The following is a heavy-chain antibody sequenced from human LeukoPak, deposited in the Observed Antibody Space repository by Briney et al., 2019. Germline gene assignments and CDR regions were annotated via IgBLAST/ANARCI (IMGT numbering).Heavy chain of an antibody. CDR3: ARGDGYNYRY. V-gene: IGHV4-59*01. Sequence: SETLSLTRTVSGGSISSYYWSWIRQPPGKGLEWIGYIYYSGSTNYNPSLKSRVTISVDTSKNQFSLKLSSVTAADTAVYYCARGDGYNYRYWGQGTLVTVSS. J-gene: IGHJ4*02. CDR2: IYYSGST. D-gene: IGHD5-24*01. CDR1: GGSISSYY.